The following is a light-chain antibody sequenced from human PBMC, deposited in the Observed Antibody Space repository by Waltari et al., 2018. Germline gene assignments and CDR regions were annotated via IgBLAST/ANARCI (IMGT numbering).Light chain of an antibody. V-gene: IGLV5-45*03. CDR3: MIWHISAWV. J-gene: IGLJ3*02. Sequence: QAVPAEPSSLSDSPGASPCLTCALRSAINVGSYRIFWHQQNPGSPPQYLLRYKSDSDKQQGSGVPSRFSGSKDASANAGILLISGLHSEDEADYYCMIWHISAWVFGGGTKLTVL. CDR1: SAINVGSYR. CDR2: YKSDSDK.